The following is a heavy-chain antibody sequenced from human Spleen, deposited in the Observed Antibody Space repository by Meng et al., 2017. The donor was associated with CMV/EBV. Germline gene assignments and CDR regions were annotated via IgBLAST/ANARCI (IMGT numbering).Heavy chain of an antibody. CDR3: AKGLGRGYGCEAVPSDY. J-gene: IGHJ4*02. Sequence: SFSSYAINGVRPAPGKGLEWMAVIVHNLGITNYAQKFQGRFTIAADNSKSTVYMEMGGLTSEDTAVYYCAKGLGRGYGCEAVPSDYWGQGALVTVSS. D-gene: IGHD2-15*01. V-gene: IGHV1-69*10. CDR1: SFSSYA. CDR2: IVHNLGIT.